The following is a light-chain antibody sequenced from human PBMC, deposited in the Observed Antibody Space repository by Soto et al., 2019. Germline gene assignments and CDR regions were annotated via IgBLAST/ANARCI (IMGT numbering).Light chain of an antibody. CDR2: DAS. CDR3: QQYSNWPIT. V-gene: IGKV3-15*01. J-gene: IGKJ5*01. CDR1: QSVSGD. Sequence: EIVMTQSPATLSVSPGERATLSCRASQSVSGDLAWYHHKPGQAPRLLIYDASTRALDTPARFAGSGSGTEFTLTISSLQSEDFAVYFCQQYSNWPITFGQGTRLE.